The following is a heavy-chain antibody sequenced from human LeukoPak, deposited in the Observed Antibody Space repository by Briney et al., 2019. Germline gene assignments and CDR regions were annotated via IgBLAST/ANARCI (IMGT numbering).Heavy chain of an antibody. CDR3: ARDYYDSSGYYYLSY. CDR1: GFTFSSFA. J-gene: IGHJ4*02. CDR2: MSGSGGMT. V-gene: IGHV3-23*01. Sequence: GGSLRLSCAASGFTFSSFAMSWVRQAPGEGLEWVSAMSGSGGMTYSADSVKGRFTISRDNSEDTLYLQMNSLRAEDTAVYYCARDYYDSSGYYYLSYWGQGTLVTVSS. D-gene: IGHD3-22*01.